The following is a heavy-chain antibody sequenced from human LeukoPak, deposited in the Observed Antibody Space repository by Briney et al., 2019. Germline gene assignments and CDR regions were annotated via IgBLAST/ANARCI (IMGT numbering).Heavy chain of an antibody. V-gene: IGHV4-34*01. CDR1: GGSFSGYY. CDR2: INHSGST. D-gene: IGHD2-2*01. J-gene: IGHJ4*02. CDR3: ARHSYIVVVPAAFDY. Sequence: SETLSLTCAVYGGSFSGYYWSWIRQPPGKGLEWIGEINHSGSTNYNPSLKSRVTISVDTSKNQFSLKLSSVTAADTAVYYCARHSYIVVVPAAFDYWGQGTLVTVSS.